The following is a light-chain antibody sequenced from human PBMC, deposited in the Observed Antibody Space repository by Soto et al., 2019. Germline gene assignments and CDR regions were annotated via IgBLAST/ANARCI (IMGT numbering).Light chain of an antibody. J-gene: IGKJ1*01. CDR3: QQYDNWPWT. V-gene: IGKV3-15*01. Sequence: EIVMTQSPATLSVSPGDGATLSCRASQSVSSNLAWYQQKPGQAPRLLIYGASTRATGIPARFSGSGSGTEFTLTISRLEPEDFAVYYCQQYDNWPWTFGQGTKVDIK. CDR2: GAS. CDR1: QSVSSN.